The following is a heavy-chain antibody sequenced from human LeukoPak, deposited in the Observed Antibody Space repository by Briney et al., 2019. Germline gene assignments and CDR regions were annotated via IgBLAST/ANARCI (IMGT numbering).Heavy chain of an antibody. CDR2: IYYSGST. CDR1: GGSISSYY. CDR3: ARGPEGHCSGGSCYYYGMDV. Sequence: SETLSLICTVSGGSISSYYWSWIRQPPGKGLEWIGYIYYSGSTNYNPSLKSRVTISVDTSKNQFSLKLSSVTAADTAMYYCARGPEGHCSGGSCYYYGMDVWGKGTTVTVSS. D-gene: IGHD2-15*01. V-gene: IGHV4-59*01. J-gene: IGHJ6*04.